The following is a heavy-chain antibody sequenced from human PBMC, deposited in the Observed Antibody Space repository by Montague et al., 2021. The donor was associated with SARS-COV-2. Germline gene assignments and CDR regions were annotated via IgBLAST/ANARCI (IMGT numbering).Heavy chain of an antibody. CDR3: SRGDFGVVIIPYYYYYMDV. CDR2: IHYSGST. D-gene: IGHD3-3*01. V-gene: IGHV4-39*01. J-gene: IGHJ6*03. CDR1: GGSVSSSNHY. Sequence: SETLSLTCTVSGGSVSSSNHYWGWIRQPPGKGLEWIGSIHYSGSTYYKPSLKSRVTISLDTSKNQFSLKLNSVTAADTAVYYCSRGDFGVVIIPYYYYYMDVWGKGTTVTVSS.